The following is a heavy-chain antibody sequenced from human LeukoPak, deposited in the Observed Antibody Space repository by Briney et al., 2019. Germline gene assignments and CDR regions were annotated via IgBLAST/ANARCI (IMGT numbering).Heavy chain of an antibody. CDR1: GFTFSSYW. V-gene: IGHV3-74*01. D-gene: IGHD6-19*01. Sequence: GSLRLSCAASGFTFSSYWMHWVRQAPGKGLVWVSRLNSDGSSTSYADSVKGRFTISRDNAETTLHLQMNNLGAEDTAVYYCAKTSGWHHDYWGQGTLVTVSS. CDR3: AKTSGWHHDY. CDR2: LNSDGSST. J-gene: IGHJ4*02.